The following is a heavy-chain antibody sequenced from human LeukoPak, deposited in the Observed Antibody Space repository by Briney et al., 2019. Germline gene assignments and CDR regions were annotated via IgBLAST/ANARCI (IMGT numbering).Heavy chain of an antibody. CDR1: GGSFSGYY. CDR2: INHSGST. Sequence: LETLSLTCAVSGGSFSGYYWSWIRQPPGKGLEWIGEINHSGSTNYNPSLKSRVTISVDTSKNQFSLKLSSVTAADTAVYYCATCIAVAGTSWFDPWGQGTLVTVSS. D-gene: IGHD6-19*01. J-gene: IGHJ5*02. V-gene: IGHV4-34*01. CDR3: ATCIAVAGTSWFDP.